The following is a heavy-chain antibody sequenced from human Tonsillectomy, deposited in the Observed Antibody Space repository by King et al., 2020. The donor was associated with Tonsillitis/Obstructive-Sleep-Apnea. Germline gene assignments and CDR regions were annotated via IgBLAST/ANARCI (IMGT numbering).Heavy chain of an antibody. J-gene: IGHJ3*02. D-gene: IGHD1-1*01. CDR2: IYYSGST. Sequence: LKLQESGPGLVKPSETLSLTCTVSGGSISSSSYYWGWIRQPPGKGLEWIGSIYYSGSTYYNPSLKSRVTISVDTSKNQFSLKLSSVTAADTAVYYCARPTTTGTTISAFDIWGQGTMVTVSS. CDR1: GGSISSSSYY. V-gene: IGHV4-39*01. CDR3: ARPTTTGTTISAFDI.